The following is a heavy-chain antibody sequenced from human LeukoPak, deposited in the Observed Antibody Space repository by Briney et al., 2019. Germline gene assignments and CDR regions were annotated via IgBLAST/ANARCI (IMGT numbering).Heavy chain of an antibody. CDR3: ARGPRTTVYYYYYYMDV. V-gene: IGHV4-34*01. Sequence: SETLSLTCAVYGGSFSGYYWSWIRQPPGKGLEWIGEINHSGSTNYNPSLKSRVTISVDTSKNQFSLKLSSVTAADTAVYYCARGPRTTVYYYYYYMDVWGKGTTVTVSS. J-gene: IGHJ6*03. CDR1: GGSFSGYY. CDR2: INHSGST. D-gene: IGHD4-11*01.